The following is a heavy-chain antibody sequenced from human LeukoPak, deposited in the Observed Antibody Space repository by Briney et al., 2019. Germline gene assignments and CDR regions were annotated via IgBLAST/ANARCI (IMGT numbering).Heavy chain of an antibody. V-gene: IGHV3-21*01. CDR1: GFNFINYW. CDR2: ISGSSSYI. J-gene: IGHJ6*04. CDR3: AELGITMIGGV. Sequence: PGGSLRLSCAASGFNFINYWMNWVRQAPGKGLEWVSSISGSSSYIYYADSVKGRFTISRDNAKNSLYLQMNSLRAEDTAVYYCAELGITMIGGVWGKGTTVTISS. D-gene: IGHD3-10*02.